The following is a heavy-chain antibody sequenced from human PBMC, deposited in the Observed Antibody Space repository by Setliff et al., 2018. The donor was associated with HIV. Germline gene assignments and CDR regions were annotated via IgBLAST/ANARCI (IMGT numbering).Heavy chain of an antibody. Sequence: LRRSCAASGFTFRNYGMHWVRQAPGKGLEWVAFIRLDGSDKFYADPVKGRFTISRDNSKNTLFLQINSLRSEDTAVYYCAKEDQRVTSVDYWGQGTPVTVSS. V-gene: IGHV3-30*02. CDR3: AKEDQRVTSVDY. CDR2: IRLDGSDK. D-gene: IGHD2-2*01. CDR1: GFTFRNYG. J-gene: IGHJ4*02.